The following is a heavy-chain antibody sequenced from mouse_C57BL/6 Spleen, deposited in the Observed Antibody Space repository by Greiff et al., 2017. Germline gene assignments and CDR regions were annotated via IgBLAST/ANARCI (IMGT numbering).Heavy chain of an antibody. J-gene: IGHJ1*03. V-gene: IGHV5-6*01. CDR3: ARHRTVVATKYWYFDV. Sequence: EVKLVESGGDLVKPGGSLKLSCAASGFTFSSYGMSWVRQTPDKRLEWVVTISSGGSYTYYPDSVKGRFTISRDNAKNTLYLQMSSLKSEDTAMYYCARHRTVVATKYWYFDVWGTGTTVTVSS. CDR1: GFTFSSYG. D-gene: IGHD1-1*01. CDR2: ISSGGSYT.